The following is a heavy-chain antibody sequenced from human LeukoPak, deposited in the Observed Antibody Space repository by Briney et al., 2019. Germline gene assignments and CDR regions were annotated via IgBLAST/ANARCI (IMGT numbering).Heavy chain of an antibody. D-gene: IGHD4-17*01. J-gene: IGHJ4*02. Sequence: GGSLRLSCAASGFTFSGSEMNWVRQAPGKGLEWVSYISTTGSTIYYADSAKGRFTISRDNAKNSLYLQMSSLRAEDTAVYYCARGDDYGDNSFDYWGQGTLVTVSS. CDR1: GFTFSGSE. V-gene: IGHV3-48*03. CDR3: ARGDDYGDNSFDY. CDR2: ISTTGSTI.